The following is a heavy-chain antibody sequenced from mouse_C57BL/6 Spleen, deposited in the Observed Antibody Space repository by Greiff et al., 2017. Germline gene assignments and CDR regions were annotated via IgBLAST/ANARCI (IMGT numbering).Heavy chain of an antibody. CDR3: ARGPHLLLRTYFDY. V-gene: IGHV5-4*01. J-gene: IGHJ2*01. CDR1: GFTFSSYA. D-gene: IGHD1-1*01. Sequence: DVQLVESGGGLVKPGGSLKLSCAASGFTFSSYAMSWVRQTPEKRLEWVATISDGGSYTYYPDNVKGRFTISRDNAKNNLYLQMSHLKSEDTAMYYCARGPHLLLRTYFDYWGQGTTLTVSS. CDR2: ISDGGSYT.